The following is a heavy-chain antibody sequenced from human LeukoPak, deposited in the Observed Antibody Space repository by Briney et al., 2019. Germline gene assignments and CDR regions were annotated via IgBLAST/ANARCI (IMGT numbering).Heavy chain of an antibody. V-gene: IGHV1-3*01. Sequence: ASVKVSCKASGYTFTTFAIHWVRQVPGQSLEWMGWINAGNGNTKYSQNFQGRVTITRDTSASTAYMELSSLTSEDTAVYYCARVSSGWYKWFDPWGQGTLVTVSS. CDR1: GYTFTTFA. CDR3: ARVSSGWYKWFDP. CDR2: INAGNGNT. D-gene: IGHD6-19*01. J-gene: IGHJ5*02.